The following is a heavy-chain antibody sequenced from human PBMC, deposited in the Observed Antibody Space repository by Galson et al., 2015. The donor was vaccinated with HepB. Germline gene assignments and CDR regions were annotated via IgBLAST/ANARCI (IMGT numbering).Heavy chain of an antibody. CDR1: GGSISSGVYY. CDR2: IYYSGST. V-gene: IGHV4-31*03. CDR3: ARVLGGDLGGFDY. Sequence: TLSLTCTVSGGSISSGVYYWSWIRQHPGKGLEWIGYIYYSGSTYYNPSLKSRVTISVDTSKNQFSLKLSSVTAADTAVYYCARVLGGDLGGFDYWGQGTLVTVSS. D-gene: IGHD4-17*01. J-gene: IGHJ4*02.